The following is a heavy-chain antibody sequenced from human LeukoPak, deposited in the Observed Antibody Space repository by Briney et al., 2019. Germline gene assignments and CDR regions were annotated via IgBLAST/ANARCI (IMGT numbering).Heavy chain of an antibody. CDR3: ARHSDRRDDY. J-gene: IGHJ4*02. V-gene: IGHV3-7*05. CDR2: IKPDGGDK. Sequence: AGSLRLSCAASGFTFSSHWMSWVRPAPRKGLQWVASIKPDGGDKYYVGSVKGRFIISRDNAKNSLFLQMSSLGVGDTAVYYCARHSDRRDDYWGQGMLVTVSS. CDR1: GFTFSSHW.